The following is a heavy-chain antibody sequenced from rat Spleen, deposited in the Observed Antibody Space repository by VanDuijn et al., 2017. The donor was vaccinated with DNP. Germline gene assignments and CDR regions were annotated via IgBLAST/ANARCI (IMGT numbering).Heavy chain of an antibody. CDR1: GFSLTSNG. Sequence: VQLKETGPGLVQPTQTLSLTCTVSGFSLTSNGVHWIRQPPGKGLEWMGIIYHDGGTLYNSAVKSRLSISRDTSKSQVFLKMNSLQPEDTGTYYCAREATRTFDYWGQGVMVTVSS. D-gene: IGHD3-2*01. V-gene: IGHV2-17*01. J-gene: IGHJ2*01. CDR2: IYHDGGT. CDR3: AREATRTFDY.